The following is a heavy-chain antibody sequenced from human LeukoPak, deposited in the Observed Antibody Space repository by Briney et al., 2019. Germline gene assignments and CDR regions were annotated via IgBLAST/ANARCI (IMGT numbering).Heavy chain of an antibody. D-gene: IGHD5-12*01. Sequence: PWASVKVSCKASGYTFTSYDIHWVRQAAGHGLEWMGWMNPNSAHTGHAQKFQGRVTMTRDTSMSTAYMELSSLRSEDTAVYYCARGRISGGYDYPWVNWFDPWGQGTLVTVSS. J-gene: IGHJ5*02. CDR3: ARGRISGGYDYPWVNWFDP. CDR2: MNPNSAHT. V-gene: IGHV1-8*01. CDR1: GYTFTSYD.